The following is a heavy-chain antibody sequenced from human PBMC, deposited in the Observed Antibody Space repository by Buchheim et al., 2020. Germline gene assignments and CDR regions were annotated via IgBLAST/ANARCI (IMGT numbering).Heavy chain of an antibody. V-gene: IGHV3-7*01. CDR3: ARQGGEWVRPRYFDL. CDR2: IKQDGSEK. Sequence: EVQLVESGGGLVQPGGSLRLSCAASGFSFSSYWMSWVRQAPGKGLEWVANIKQDGSEKYYVDSVKGRFTISRDNAKNSVYLLMDSLRAEDGAVYFCARQGGEWVRPRYFDLWGRGTL. D-gene: IGHD5-12*01. J-gene: IGHJ2*01. CDR1: GFSFSSYW.